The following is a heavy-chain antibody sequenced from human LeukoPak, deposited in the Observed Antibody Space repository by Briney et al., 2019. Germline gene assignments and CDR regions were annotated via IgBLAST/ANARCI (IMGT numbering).Heavy chain of an antibody. J-gene: IGHJ2*01. V-gene: IGHV3-21*01. CDR3: ARSRQHYYESSGHYEIFNWYFDL. Sequence: ETLSLTCAVYGGSFSGYYWSWVRQAPGKGLEWVSSISSTSIYRYYADSVKGRFTISRDNAKNSVYLQMNSLRAEDTAVYYCARSRQHYYESSGHYEIFNWYFDLWGRGTLVTVSS. CDR2: ISSTSIYR. CDR1: GGSFSGYY. D-gene: IGHD3-22*01.